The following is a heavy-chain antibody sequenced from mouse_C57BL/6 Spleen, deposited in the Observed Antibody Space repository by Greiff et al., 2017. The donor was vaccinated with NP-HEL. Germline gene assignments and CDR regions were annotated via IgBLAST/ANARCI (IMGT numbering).Heavy chain of an antibody. CDR1: GYTFTSYW. Sequence: VQLKQSGTVLVRPGASVKMSCKTSGYTFTSYWMHWVKQRPGQGLEWIGAIYPGNSDTSYNQKFKGKAKLTAVTSASTAYMELSSLTNEDSAVYYCTSMSSGLYFDYWGQGTTLTVAS. D-gene: IGHD1-1*01. CDR3: TSMSSGLYFDY. J-gene: IGHJ2*01. V-gene: IGHV1-5*01. CDR2: IYPGNSDT.